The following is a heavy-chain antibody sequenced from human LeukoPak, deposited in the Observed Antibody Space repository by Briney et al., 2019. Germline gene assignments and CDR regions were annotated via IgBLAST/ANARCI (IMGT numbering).Heavy chain of an antibody. Sequence: SETLSLTCAVSGGSISSSNWWSWVRPPPGKGLEWIGEIYHSGSTNYNPSLKSRVTISVDKSKNQSSLKLSSVTAADTAVYYCARDEGILWFGESHNWFDPWGQGTLVTVSS. D-gene: IGHD3-10*01. CDR2: IYHSGST. J-gene: IGHJ5*02. CDR3: ARDEGILWFGESHNWFDP. V-gene: IGHV4-4*02. CDR1: GGSISSSNW.